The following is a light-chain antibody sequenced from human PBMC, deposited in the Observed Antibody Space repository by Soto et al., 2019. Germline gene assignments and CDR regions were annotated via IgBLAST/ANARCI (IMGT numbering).Light chain of an antibody. Sequence: IVSTQSPGTLSFSPGERATLSFRASQSVSSSYLAWYQQKPGQAPRLLIYGASSRATGIPDRFSGSGSGTDFTLTISRLEPEDFAVYSCQQYGSSPRTFGQGTKVDIK. CDR1: QSVSSSY. CDR3: QQYGSSPRT. CDR2: GAS. V-gene: IGKV3-20*01. J-gene: IGKJ1*01.